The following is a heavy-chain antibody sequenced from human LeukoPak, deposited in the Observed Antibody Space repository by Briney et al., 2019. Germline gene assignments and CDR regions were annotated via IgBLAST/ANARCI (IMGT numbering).Heavy chain of an antibody. V-gene: IGHV6-1*01. CDR2: TYYRSKWYN. CDR1: GDSFSSNSAA. CDR3: VRDRTRYCSGGSCYSYGMDV. Sequence: PSQTLSLTCAISGDSFSSNSAAWNWIRQSPSRGLEWLGRTYYRSKWYNDYAVSVKSRITINPDTSKNQFSLQLNSVTPEDTAVYYCVRDRTRYCSGGSCYSYGMDVWGQGTTVTVSS. D-gene: IGHD2-15*01. J-gene: IGHJ6*02.